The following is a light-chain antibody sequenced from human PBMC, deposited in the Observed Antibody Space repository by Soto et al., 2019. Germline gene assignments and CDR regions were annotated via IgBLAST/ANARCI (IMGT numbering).Light chain of an antibody. CDR2: DTS. CDR1: TGAVTSGHY. V-gene: IGLV7-46*01. Sequence: QAVVTQEPSLTVSPGGTVTLTCGSSTGAVTSGHYPYWFQQKPGQASRTLIYDTSNKHSWTPARFSGSLLGGKAALTLSGAQPEDEAEYYCLLSYSGAHVVFGGGTKLTVL. J-gene: IGLJ2*01. CDR3: LLSYSGAHVV.